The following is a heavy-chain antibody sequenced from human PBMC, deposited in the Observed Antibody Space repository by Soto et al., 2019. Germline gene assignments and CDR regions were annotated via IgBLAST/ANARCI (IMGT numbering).Heavy chain of an antibody. CDR1: GGSISSYY. CDR2: VHHSWGS. Sequence: QVQLQESGPGLVKPSETLSLSCTVSGGSISSYYWSWFRQSPGKRMEWIGYVHHSWGSSYNPSLQSRVAITLDTSKSQYSLKVTSVTATDTAVYYGARQGYGPLHGLVDVGGQGTTVTVSS. J-gene: IGHJ6*02. CDR3: ARQGYGPLHGLVDV. D-gene: IGHD1-1*01. V-gene: IGHV4-59*08.